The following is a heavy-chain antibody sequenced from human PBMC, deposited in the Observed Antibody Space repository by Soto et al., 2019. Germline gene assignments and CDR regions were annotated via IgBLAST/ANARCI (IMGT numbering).Heavy chain of an antibody. CDR1: GDSITGRYW. V-gene: IGHV4-4*02. Sequence: QVQLHESGPGLVKLSGTLSLTCAVSGDSITGRYWWTWVRQPPGKGLDWIGEVYHSGFVSYNPSLKSRVTISVDKSKNQFSLNLASVTAADTAMYYCARVRPPSRTRPAAVLYYFDYWGQGTLVTVSS. CDR3: ARVRPPSRTRPAAVLYYFDY. J-gene: IGHJ4*02. CDR2: VYHSGFV. D-gene: IGHD2-2*01.